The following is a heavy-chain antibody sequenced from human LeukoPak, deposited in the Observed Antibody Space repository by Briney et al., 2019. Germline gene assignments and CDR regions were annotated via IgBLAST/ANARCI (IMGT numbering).Heavy chain of an antibody. V-gene: IGHV3-30*18. Sequence: PGGSLRLSCAASGFIFSSFAMNWVRQAPGKGLEWVAVISYDGSNKYYADSVKGRFTISRDNSKNTLYLQMNGLRAEDTAVYYCAKVGGGLILYYYYYYMDVWGKGTTVTVSS. CDR2: ISYDGSNK. CDR3: AKVGGGLILYYYYYYMDV. CDR1: GFIFSSFA. D-gene: IGHD2-8*01. J-gene: IGHJ6*03.